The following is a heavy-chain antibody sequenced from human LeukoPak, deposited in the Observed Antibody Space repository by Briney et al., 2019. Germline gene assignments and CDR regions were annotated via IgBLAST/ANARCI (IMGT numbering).Heavy chain of an antibody. D-gene: IGHD6-19*01. V-gene: IGHV3-21*01. CDR2: ISSSSSYI. CDR1: GFTFSSYS. CDR3: ARVGSSGWDYYMDV. J-gene: IGHJ6*03. Sequence: GGSLRLSCAASGFTFSSYSMNWVRQAPGKGLEWVSSISSSSSYIYYADSVKSRFTISRDNAKNSLYLQMNSLRAEDTAVYYCARVGSSGWDYYMDVWGKGTTVTVSS.